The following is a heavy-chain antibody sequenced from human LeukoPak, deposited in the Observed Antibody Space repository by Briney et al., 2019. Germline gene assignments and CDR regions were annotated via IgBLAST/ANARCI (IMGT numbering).Heavy chain of an antibody. CDR1: GFTYSSTW. Sequence: PGGSLRLSCADSGFTYSSTWMNWVRQAPGKGLEWVGRIKSKSDGGTIDYAAPVKGRFTISRDDSKNTLYLQMHSLTTEDAAVYYCATTRTYWGQGTLVTVSS. CDR2: IKSKSDGGTI. J-gene: IGHJ4*02. V-gene: IGHV3-15*07. CDR3: ATTRTY.